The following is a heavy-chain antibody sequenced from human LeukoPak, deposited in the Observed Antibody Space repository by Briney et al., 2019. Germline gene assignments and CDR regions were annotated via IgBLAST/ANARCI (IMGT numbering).Heavy chain of an antibody. V-gene: IGHV3-49*04. CDR1: GFSFGDYA. D-gene: IGHD4/OR15-4a*01. J-gene: IGHJ1*01. CDR2: IRGKAHGGRT. CDR3: TRGAVNDYGDGQYFQY. Sequence: GGSLRLSRAASGFSFGDYAMSWVRQAPGKGLEWVGFIRGKAHGGRTEYAASVKGRFIISRDDSASIAYLQMNSLKTEDTAVYYCTRGAVNDYGDGQYFQYWGQGTLVTVS.